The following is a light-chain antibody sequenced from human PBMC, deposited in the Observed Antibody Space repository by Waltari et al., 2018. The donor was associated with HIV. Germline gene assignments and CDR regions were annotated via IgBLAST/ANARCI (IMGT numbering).Light chain of an antibody. Sequence: QSALTQPPSASGSPGQSVTFSCTGTSRAVGAYNFVSWYQQHPGQAPKLILYGVNQRPSGAPDRFSGSKSGNTASLTVSGLQADDEADYYCSSYAGPNHLLFGGGTRLTVL. CDR1: SRAVGAYNF. CDR3: SSYAGPNHLL. CDR2: GVN. V-gene: IGLV2-8*01. J-gene: IGLJ2*01.